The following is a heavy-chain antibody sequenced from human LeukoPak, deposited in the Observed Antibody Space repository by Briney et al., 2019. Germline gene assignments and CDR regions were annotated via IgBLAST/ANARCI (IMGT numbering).Heavy chain of an antibody. CDR3: AREGYYYDSSGPIDY. CDR2: ISHSGNT. V-gene: IGHV4-31*03. D-gene: IGHD3-22*01. CDR1: GGSISSAPYY. J-gene: IGHJ4*02. Sequence: SQTLSLTCTVSGGSISSAPYYWSWIRQRPGKGLEWMGYISHSGNTYYNPSLKSRLNISADTSRNQFSLKLRSVTAADTALYYCAREGYYYDSSGPIDYWGQGTRVTVSS.